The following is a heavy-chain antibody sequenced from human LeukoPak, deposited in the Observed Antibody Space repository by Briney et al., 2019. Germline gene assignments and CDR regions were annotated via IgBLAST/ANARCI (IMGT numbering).Heavy chain of an antibody. CDR1: GFTFSSYA. Sequence: GGSLRLSCAASGFTFSSYAMSWVRQAPGKGLEWVSAISGSGGSTYYADSVKGRFTISRDNSKNTLYLQMNSLRAEDTAVYYYAKVGPSDSSGYYLFDYWGQGTLVTVSS. V-gene: IGHV3-23*01. CDR2: ISGSGGST. CDR3: AKVGPSDSSGYYLFDY. D-gene: IGHD3-22*01. J-gene: IGHJ4*02.